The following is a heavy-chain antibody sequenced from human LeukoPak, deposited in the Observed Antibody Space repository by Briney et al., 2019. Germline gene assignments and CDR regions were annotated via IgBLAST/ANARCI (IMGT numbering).Heavy chain of an antibody. J-gene: IGHJ4*02. D-gene: IGHD2-15*01. V-gene: IGHV3-7*01. Sequence: PGGSLGLSCAASGFTFSHYWMTWVRQAPGKGLEWVANMKEDGSQETYVDSVKGRFTISRDNAKNSLYLQMNNVRAEDTAVYYCARYSYKHDCWGQGTLVTVSS. CDR1: GFTFSHYW. CDR2: MKEDGSQE. CDR3: ARYSYKHDC.